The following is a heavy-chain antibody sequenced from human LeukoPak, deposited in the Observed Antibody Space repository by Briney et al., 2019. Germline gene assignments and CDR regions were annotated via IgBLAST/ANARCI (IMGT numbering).Heavy chain of an antibody. CDR1: GYTFTSYG. D-gene: IGHD2-2*02. CDR2: ISAYNGNT. CDR3: ARDPICSSTSCYTGRYYYYYMDV. Sequence: ASVKVSCKASGYTFTSYGISRVRQAPGQGLEWMGWISAYNGNTNYAQKLQGRVTMTTDTSTSTAYMELRSLRSDDTAVYYCARDPICSSTSCYTGRYYYYYMDVWGKGTTVTVSS. J-gene: IGHJ6*03. V-gene: IGHV1-18*01.